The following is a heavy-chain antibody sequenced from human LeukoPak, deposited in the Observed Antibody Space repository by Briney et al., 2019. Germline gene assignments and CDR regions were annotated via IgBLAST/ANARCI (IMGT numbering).Heavy chain of an antibody. D-gene: IGHD5-18*01. V-gene: IGHV3-23*01. CDR3: AKYLSVSHVYSYGFDY. CDR1: GFTFSSYA. Sequence: PGGSLRLSCSASGFTFSSYAMSWVRQAPGKGLEWVSSITDTGGTTYYSDPVKGRFTISRDNSKNTFYLQMNSLRAEDTAVYYCAKYLSVSHVYSYGFDYWGQGTLVTVSS. CDR2: ITDTGGTT. J-gene: IGHJ4*02.